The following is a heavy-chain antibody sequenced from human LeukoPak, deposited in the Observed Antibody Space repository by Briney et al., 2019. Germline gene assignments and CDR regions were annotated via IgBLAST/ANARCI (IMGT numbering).Heavy chain of an antibody. CDR3: ANTSEIQLWPSYVDS. Sequence: ASVKDSCQASGYTYTDYLMHSLRQAPGQGLEGVGCINPNSGGTNYAQKFQGRVSMTWDTSISTVYMDLSRLRSDDTAVYYRANTSEIQLWPSYVDSWGQGNLVTVSS. V-gene: IGHV1-2*02. CDR2: INPNSGGT. J-gene: IGHJ4*02. D-gene: IGHD5-18*01. CDR1: GYTYTDYL.